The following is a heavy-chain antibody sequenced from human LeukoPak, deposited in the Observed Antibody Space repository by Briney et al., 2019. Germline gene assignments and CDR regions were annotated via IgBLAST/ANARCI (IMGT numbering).Heavy chain of an antibody. V-gene: IGHV7-4-1*02. CDR3: ARGPLTYYYDSSGPDAFDI. D-gene: IGHD3-22*01. Sequence: VKVSFXASGYTFTSYAMNWVRQAPGQGLEWMGWINTNTGNPTYAQGFTGRVGFSLDTAVSKAYLQISGLKAEDTAVYYCARGPLTYYYDSSGPDAFDIWGQGTMVTVSS. CDR1: GYTFTSYA. J-gene: IGHJ3*02. CDR2: INTNTGNP.